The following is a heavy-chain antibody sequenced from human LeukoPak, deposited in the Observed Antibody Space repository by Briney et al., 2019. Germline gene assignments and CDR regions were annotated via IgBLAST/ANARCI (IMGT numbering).Heavy chain of an antibody. CDR2: IYYSGST. CDR1: GGSISSYY. D-gene: IGHD3-22*01. Sequence: PSETLSLTCTVSGGSISSYYWSWIRQPPGKGLEWIGYIYYSGSTNYNPSLKSRVTISVDTSKNQFSLKLSSVTAADTAVYYCASGFLGDYYDRSGYQAPRDWGQGTLVTVSS. V-gene: IGHV4-59*01. CDR3: ASGFLGDYYDRSGYQAPRD. J-gene: IGHJ4*02.